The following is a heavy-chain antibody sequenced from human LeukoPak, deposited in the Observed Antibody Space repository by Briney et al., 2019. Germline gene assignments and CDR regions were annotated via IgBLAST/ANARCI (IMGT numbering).Heavy chain of an antibody. D-gene: IGHD1-26*01. CDR1: GVFISNYY. Sequence: SETLSLTCIVSGVFISNYYWSWIRQSPEKGLEWIGYWTPSGSTNYKPSLNSRVTISVDTSKNQFSLKLTSVTAADTALYYCVKIKPGGASFDYWGQGSLVIVSS. CDR3: VKIKPGGASFDY. V-gene: IGHV4-59*01. CDR2: WTPSGST. J-gene: IGHJ4*02.